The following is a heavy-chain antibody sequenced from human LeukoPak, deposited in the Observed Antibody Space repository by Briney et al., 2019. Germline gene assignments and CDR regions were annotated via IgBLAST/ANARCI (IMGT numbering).Heavy chain of an antibody. CDR3: TRDTGTTGEVKFDP. V-gene: IGHV4-4*07. CDR2: IYTSGST. Sequence: SETLSLTCTVSGGSISSYYWSWIRQPPGKGLEWIGRIYTSGSTNYNPSLKSRVTMSVDTSKNQFSLNLMSVTAADTAVYYCTRDTGTTGEVKFDPWGQGTLVTVSS. J-gene: IGHJ5*02. D-gene: IGHD4-17*01. CDR1: GGSISSYY.